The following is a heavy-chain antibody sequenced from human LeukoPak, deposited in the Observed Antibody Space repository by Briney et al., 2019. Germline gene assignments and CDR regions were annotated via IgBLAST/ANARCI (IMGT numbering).Heavy chain of an antibody. CDR1: GYIFINYG. CDR3: ARGWLQPYWYFDL. D-gene: IGHD5-24*01. CDR2: ISPYNGNA. V-gene: IGHV1-18*01. Sequence: ASVKVSCKASGYIFINYGITWVRQAPGQGLEWMGWISPYNGNADYAQKLQGRVTITTDTSTTTAYMELRSLRSDDTAVYYCARGWLQPYWYFDLWGRGTLVTVSS. J-gene: IGHJ2*01.